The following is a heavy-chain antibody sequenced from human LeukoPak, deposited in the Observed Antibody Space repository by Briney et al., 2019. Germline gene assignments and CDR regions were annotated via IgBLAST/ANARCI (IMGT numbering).Heavy chain of an antibody. D-gene: IGHD3-10*01. Sequence: GGSLRLSCAASGFTFSGYAMSWVRQAPGKGLEWVSAISGSGGSTYYADSVKGRFTISRDNAKNTLFLQMNSLRAEDTAVYYCVRGRSTYYGYFDYWGQGTLVTVSS. CDR3: VRGRSTYYGYFDY. J-gene: IGHJ4*02. V-gene: IGHV3-23*01. CDR2: ISGSGGST. CDR1: GFTFSGYA.